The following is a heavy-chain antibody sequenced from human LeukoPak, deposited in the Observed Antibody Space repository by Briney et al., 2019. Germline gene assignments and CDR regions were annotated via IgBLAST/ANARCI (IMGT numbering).Heavy chain of an antibody. J-gene: IGHJ4*02. CDR3: ARDSNPGEGRYFDC. CDR2: ISTSNTYI. V-gene: IGHV3-21*06. Sequence: ASETLSLTCTVSGGSVSSTTYYWSWIRQAPGKGLEWVSSISTSNTYIYYADSVKGRFTISRDNAKNSLYLQMNSLRAEDTAVYFCARDSNPGEGRYFDCWGQGTLVTVSS. D-gene: IGHD2-21*01. CDR1: GGSVSSTTYY.